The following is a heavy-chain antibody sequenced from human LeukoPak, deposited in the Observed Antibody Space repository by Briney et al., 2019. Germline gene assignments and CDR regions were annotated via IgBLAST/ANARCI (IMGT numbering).Heavy chain of an antibody. Sequence: GGSLRLSCAASGFTFSTYSMYWVRQAPGKGLEWVSSISSSSSYIYYADSVKGRFTISRDNAKNSLYLQMNSLRAEDTAVYYCASRYCSSTSCFEYWGQGTLVTVSS. V-gene: IGHV3-21*01. CDR3: ASRYCSSTSCFEY. J-gene: IGHJ4*02. CDR2: ISSSSSYI. D-gene: IGHD2-2*01. CDR1: GFTFSTYS.